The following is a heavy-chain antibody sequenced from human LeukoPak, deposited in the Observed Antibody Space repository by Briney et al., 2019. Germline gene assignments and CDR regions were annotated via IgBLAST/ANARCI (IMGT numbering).Heavy chain of an antibody. Sequence: SETLSLTCAVYGGSFSGDYWNWIRQPPGKGLEWIGEINHSGSTNSNPSLKSRVTISVDRSKNQFSLKLSSVTAADTAVYYCARRPRYSSGWYYFDSWGQGILVTVSS. D-gene: IGHD6-19*01. J-gene: IGHJ4*02. V-gene: IGHV4-34*01. CDR3: ARRPRYSSGWYYFDS. CDR1: GGSFSGDY. CDR2: INHSGST.